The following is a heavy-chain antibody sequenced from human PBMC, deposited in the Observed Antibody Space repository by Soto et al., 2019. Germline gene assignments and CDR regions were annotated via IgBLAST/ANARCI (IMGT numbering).Heavy chain of an antibody. CDR3: ARPHLDRPTFCGMAV. V-gene: IGHV3-48*02. D-gene: IGHD2-2*03. CDR2: ITSSSTTM. Sequence: EEQLVESGGGLVQAGGSLRLSCAASGFILGRNSMMWVRQAPGKGLEWVAYITSSSTTMNYADSVKGRFTISRDNANNALYLQMNSLRDWDTSVYYCARPHLDRPTFCGMAVWGQGTTVTVSS. CDR1: GFILGRNS. J-gene: IGHJ6*02.